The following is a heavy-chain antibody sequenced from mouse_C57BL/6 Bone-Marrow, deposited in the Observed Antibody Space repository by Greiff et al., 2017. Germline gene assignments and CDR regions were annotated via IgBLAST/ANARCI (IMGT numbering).Heavy chain of an antibody. CDR1: GFTFSSYA. Sequence: EVKLVEPGGGLVKPGGSLKLSFAASGFTFSSYAMSWVRQTPGKRLEWVATISDGGSYTYYPDNVKGRFTISRDNAKNNLYLQMCHLKSEDTTMYYCARVLMTTGFAYWGKGTLVTVSA. CDR3: ARVLMTTGFAY. J-gene: IGHJ3*01. V-gene: IGHV5-4*03. CDR2: ISDGGSYT. D-gene: IGHD2-12*01.